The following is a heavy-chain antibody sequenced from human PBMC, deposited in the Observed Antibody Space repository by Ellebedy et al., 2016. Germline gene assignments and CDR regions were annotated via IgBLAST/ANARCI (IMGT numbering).Heavy chain of an antibody. CDR2: IGGGSTLI. CDR1: GFTFSSAG. Sequence: GESLKISCAATGFTFSSAGMNWVRQTAGKGLEWLSYIGGGSTLIYYADSVKGRFTISRDNAKNSLYLQMDALRDEDTAMYYCAKDLGWYGDSWGQGILVTVSS. CDR3: AKDLGWYGDS. D-gene: IGHD6-19*01. J-gene: IGHJ4*02. V-gene: IGHV3-48*02.